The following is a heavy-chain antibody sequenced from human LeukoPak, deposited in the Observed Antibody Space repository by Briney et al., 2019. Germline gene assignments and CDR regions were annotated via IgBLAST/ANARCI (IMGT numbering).Heavy chain of an antibody. J-gene: IGHJ4*02. V-gene: IGHV3-23*01. CDR2: TSDSGSST. D-gene: IGHD2-15*01. CDR3: AKVVAWVDY. Sequence: GGSLRLSCAASGFTFSSYGMSWVRQAPGKGLEWVSGTSDSGSSTYYADSVKGRFTTSRDNSKNTMYLQMNSLRAEDTAVYYCAKVVAWVDYWGQGTLVTVSS. CDR1: GFTFSSYG.